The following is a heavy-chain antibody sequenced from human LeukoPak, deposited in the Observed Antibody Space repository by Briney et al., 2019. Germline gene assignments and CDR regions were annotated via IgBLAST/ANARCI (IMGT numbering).Heavy chain of an antibody. J-gene: IGHJ4*02. CDR1: GFTFSSYW. D-gene: IGHD1-26*01. CDR2: MNQDGSEK. CDR3: ATKDAYSFDY. Sequence: GGSLRLSCVASGFTFSSYWMHWVRQAPGKGLEWVANMNQDGSEKYYVDSVKGRFTISRDNAKNSLFLQMNSLRAEDTAVYYCATKDAYSFDYWGQGTLVTVS. V-gene: IGHV3-7*01.